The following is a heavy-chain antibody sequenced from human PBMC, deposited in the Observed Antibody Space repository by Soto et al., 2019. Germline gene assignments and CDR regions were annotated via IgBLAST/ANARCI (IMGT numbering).Heavy chain of an antibody. Sequence: ASVKVSCKASGGTFSSYAISWVRQAPGQGLEWMGGIIPIFGTANYAQKFQGRVTITADESTSTAYMELSSLRSEDTAVYYCASAGEGQAQHYYYGMDVWGQGTTVTVSS. CDR3: ASAGEGQAQHYYYGMDV. CDR1: GGTFSSYA. D-gene: IGHD1-26*01. V-gene: IGHV1-69*13. CDR2: IIPIFGTA. J-gene: IGHJ6*02.